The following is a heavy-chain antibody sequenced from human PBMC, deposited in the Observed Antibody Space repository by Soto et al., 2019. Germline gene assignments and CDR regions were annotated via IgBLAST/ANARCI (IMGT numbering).Heavy chain of an antibody. CDR1: GDSISSSSYY. J-gene: IGHJ4*02. CDR2: IYYSGST. Sequence: SETLSLTCSVSGDSISSSSYYWGWIRQPPGKGLEWIGSIYYSGSTYYNPSLKSRVTISVATSKNQFSLKLSSVTAADTAVYYCASAPMMTTLDYYFDYWVQGTLVTVS. V-gene: IGHV4-39*01. D-gene: IGHD4-4*01. CDR3: ASAPMMTTLDYYFDY.